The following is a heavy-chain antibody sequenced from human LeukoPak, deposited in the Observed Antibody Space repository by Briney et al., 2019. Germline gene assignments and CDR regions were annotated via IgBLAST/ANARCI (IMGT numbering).Heavy chain of an antibody. CDR1: GFTFSTYA. J-gene: IGHJ4*02. D-gene: IGHD6-19*01. CDR2: ISGSGGST. CDR3: AKDLSEEQWLVHGYYFDY. Sequence: PGGSLRLSCAASGFTFSTYAMSWVRQAPGKGLEWVSAISGSGGSTYYADSVKGRFTISRDNSKNTLYLQMNSLRAEDTAVYYCAKDLSEEQWLVHGYYFDYWGQGTLVTVSS. V-gene: IGHV3-23*01.